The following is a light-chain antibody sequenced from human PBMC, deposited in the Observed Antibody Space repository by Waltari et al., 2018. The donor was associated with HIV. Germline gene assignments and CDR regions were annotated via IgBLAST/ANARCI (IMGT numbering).Light chain of an antibody. Sequence: QSVLTQPPSVSGTPGQNVTIPCSGSSPNIGSNIFNWYQQLPGAAPKLLIYSNDQRPSGVPARFSGANSGTSASLAISGLQSADEADYYCAAWDDSLNGMFGGGTRLTVL. J-gene: IGLJ3*02. CDR3: AAWDDSLNGM. V-gene: IGLV1-44*01. CDR2: SND. CDR1: SPNIGSNI.